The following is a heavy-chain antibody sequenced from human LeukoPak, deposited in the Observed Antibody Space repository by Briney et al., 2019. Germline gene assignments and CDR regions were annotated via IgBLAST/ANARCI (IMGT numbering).Heavy chain of an antibody. V-gene: IGHV4-34*01. CDR2: INHSGST. J-gene: IGHJ3*02. CDR3: ARGPYAYDSSGAFDI. Sequence: PSETLSLTCAVYGGSFSGYYWSWIRQPPGKGLEWIGEINHSGSTNYNPSLKSRVTISVDTSKNQFSLKLSSVTAADTAVFYCARGPYAYDSSGAFDIWGQGTMVTVSS. D-gene: IGHD3-22*01. CDR1: GGSFSGYY.